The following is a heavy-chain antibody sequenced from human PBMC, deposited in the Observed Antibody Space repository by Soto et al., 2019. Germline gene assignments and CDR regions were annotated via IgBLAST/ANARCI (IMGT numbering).Heavy chain of an antibody. Sequence: GGSLRLSCAASGFTFSSYAMHWVRQAPGKGLEYVSAISSNGGSTYYANSVKGRFTISRDNSKNTLYLRMNSLRAEDTAVYYCAKDRDGYYYYYGMDVWGQGTTVTVSS. V-gene: IGHV3-64*01. CDR2: ISSNGGST. CDR1: GFTFSSYA. J-gene: IGHJ6*02. CDR3: AKDRDGYYYYYGMDV.